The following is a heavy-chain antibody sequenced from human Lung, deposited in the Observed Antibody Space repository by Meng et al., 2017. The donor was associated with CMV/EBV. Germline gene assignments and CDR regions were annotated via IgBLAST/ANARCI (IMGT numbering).Heavy chain of an antibody. J-gene: IGHJ4*02. D-gene: IGHD7-27*01. V-gene: IGHV1-2*02. CDR3: ARDNNWGPDY. CDR2: IHPHRGDT. Sequence: ASXXVSCKASGYTFTAHYFHWVRQAPGLGLEWMGWIHPHRGDTNYAQQFQGRVTLTRDTSINTGYMELTRLTSDDTAVYYCARDNNWGPDYWGQGTLVTVSS. CDR1: GYTFTAHY.